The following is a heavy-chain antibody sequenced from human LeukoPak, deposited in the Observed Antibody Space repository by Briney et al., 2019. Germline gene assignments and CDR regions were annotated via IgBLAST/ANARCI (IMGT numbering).Heavy chain of an antibody. V-gene: IGHV3-48*04. J-gene: IGHJ4*02. Sequence: PGGSLRLSCAVSGFTFSSYSMNWVRQAPGKGLEWVSYISSSSSTIYYADSVKGRFTISRDNAKKSLYLQMNSLRAEDTAVYYCARGGGYCTGPSCYTFDYWGQGTLVTVSS. CDR3: ARGGGYCTGPSCYTFDY. CDR1: GFTFSSYS. D-gene: IGHD2-2*02. CDR2: ISSSSSTI.